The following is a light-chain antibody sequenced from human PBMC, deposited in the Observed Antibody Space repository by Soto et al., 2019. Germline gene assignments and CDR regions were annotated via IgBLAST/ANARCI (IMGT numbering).Light chain of an antibody. Sequence: LTQPRSVSGSPGQSVTISCTGTSSDVGAYNAVSWYQQNPGKAPKFMIYDVTKRPSGVPDRFSGSKSGNTASLTISGLQAEDEADYYCFSYAGNYIYVFGTGTKVTVL. V-gene: IGLV2-11*01. CDR1: SSDVGAYNA. CDR3: FSYAGNYIYV. J-gene: IGLJ1*01. CDR2: DVT.